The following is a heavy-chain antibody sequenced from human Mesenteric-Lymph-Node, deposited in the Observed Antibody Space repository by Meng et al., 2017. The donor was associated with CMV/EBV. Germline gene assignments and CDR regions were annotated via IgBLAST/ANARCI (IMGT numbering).Heavy chain of an antibody. CDR3: ARPFRGY. Sequence: ETLSLTCAASGFTFSSYWMSWVRQAPGKGLEWVANIKQDGSEKYYVDSVKGRFTISRDNAKNSLYLQMNSLRAEDTAVYYCARPFRGYWGQGTLVTVSS. J-gene: IGHJ4*02. CDR2: IKQDGSEK. CDR1: GFTFSSYW. V-gene: IGHV3-7*01.